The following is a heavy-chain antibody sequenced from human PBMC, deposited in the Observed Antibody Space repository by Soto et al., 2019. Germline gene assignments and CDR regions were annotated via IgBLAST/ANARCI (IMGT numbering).Heavy chain of an antibody. CDR3: ARREAGDVYRAMISGY. Sequence: EVQLLESGGDLVQPGGSLRLSCAASGFPFTNYAMSWVRQAPGKGLEWVSAISGSGGGTDYADSVRGRFTMSRDNSKNTVYLQMTSLRAEDTAVYFCARREAGDVYRAMISGYWGQGTLVTVSS. V-gene: IGHV3-23*01. D-gene: IGHD3-16*01. J-gene: IGHJ4*02. CDR1: GFPFTNYA. CDR2: ISGSGGGT.